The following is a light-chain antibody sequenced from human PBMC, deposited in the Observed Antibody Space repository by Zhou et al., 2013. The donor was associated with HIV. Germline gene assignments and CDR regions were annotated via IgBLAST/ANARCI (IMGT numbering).Light chain of an antibody. CDR1: QSVTGSR. V-gene: IGKV3-20*01. CDR3: QQYGSSPMS. CDR2: GAS. J-gene: IGKJ5*01. Sequence: EIVLTQSPGTLSLSPGERAALGCRASQSVTGSRVAWYQQKPGQTPRLLIYGASRRATGIPDRFSGSGSGTDFTLTISRLEPEDFAVYYCQQYGSSPMSFGQGTTTG.